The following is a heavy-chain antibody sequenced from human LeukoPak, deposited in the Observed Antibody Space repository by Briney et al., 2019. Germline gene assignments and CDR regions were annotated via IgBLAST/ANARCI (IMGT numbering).Heavy chain of an antibody. CDR1: GGSFSGYY. CDR2: INHSGST. V-gene: IGHV4-34*01. D-gene: IGHD3-22*01. Sequence: SETLSLTCAVYGGSFSGYYWSWIRQPPGKGLEWIGEINHSGSTNYNPSLKSRVTISVDTSKNQFSLKLSSVTAADTAVYYCARLLGYYDSSGQFDPWGQGTLVTVSS. CDR3: ARLLGYYDSSGQFDP. J-gene: IGHJ5*02.